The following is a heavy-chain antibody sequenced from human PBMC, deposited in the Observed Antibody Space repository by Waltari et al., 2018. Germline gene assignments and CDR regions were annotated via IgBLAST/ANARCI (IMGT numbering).Heavy chain of an antibody. CDR2: ISGSGATI. CDR3: ARDRRGTWYLDL. V-gene: IGHV3-48*01. CDR1: DFTLRSFS. J-gene: IGHJ2*01. Sequence: EVSLVESGGDLVQPGGSLRLSCAASDFTLRSFSVNWVRQAPGKGLEWISFISGSGATIAYADSVKGRFTISRDNAKNSMYLQMDSLGVDDTAVYYCARDRRGTWYLDLWGRGTLVTVSS.